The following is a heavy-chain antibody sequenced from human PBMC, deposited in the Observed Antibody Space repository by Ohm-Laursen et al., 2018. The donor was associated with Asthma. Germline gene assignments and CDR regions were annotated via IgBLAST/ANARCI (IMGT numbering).Heavy chain of an antibody. CDR1: GFIFSSYS. V-gene: IGHV3-48*01. CDR3: ARDRTNFDF. J-gene: IGHJ4*02. CDR2: IISTSTTM. D-gene: IGHD1-14*01. Sequence: SLRLSCAASGFIFSSYSMNWVRQAPGRGLEWLSSIISTSTTMFYADSVKGRFTISRDSAKSSLYLQMNNLRAEDTAVYYCARDRTNFDFWGQGTLVTVSS.